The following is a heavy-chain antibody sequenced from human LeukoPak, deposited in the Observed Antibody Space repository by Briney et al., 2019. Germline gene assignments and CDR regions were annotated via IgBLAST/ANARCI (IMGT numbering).Heavy chain of an antibody. Sequence: GGSLRLSCAASGFTFSTYAMSWVRRAPGKGPQWVSGISGSGGSTYYTDSVKGRFTISRDNSKNTLYLQMNSLRAEDTAVYYCAKDPTDTSSWYIVEYFQHWGQGTLVTVSS. CDR3: AKDPTDTSSWYIVEYFQH. CDR1: GFTFSTYA. V-gene: IGHV3-23*01. CDR2: ISGSGGST. J-gene: IGHJ1*01. D-gene: IGHD6-13*01.